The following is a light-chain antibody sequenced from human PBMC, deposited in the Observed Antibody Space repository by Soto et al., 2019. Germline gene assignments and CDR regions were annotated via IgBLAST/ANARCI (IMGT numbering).Light chain of an antibody. CDR3: QQYNSYSRT. J-gene: IGKJ1*01. CDR2: KAS. Sequence: DIQMTQSPSTLSASVGDRVTITCRASQSISSWLAWYHQKPGKAPKLLIYKASNLESGVPSRFSGSGSGTEFTLTISSLQPYDFATYYCQQYNSYSRTVGQGTKVEIK. CDR1: QSISSW. V-gene: IGKV1-5*03.